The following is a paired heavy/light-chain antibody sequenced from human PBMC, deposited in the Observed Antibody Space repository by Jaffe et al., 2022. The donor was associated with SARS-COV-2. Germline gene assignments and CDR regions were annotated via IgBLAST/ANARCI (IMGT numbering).Heavy chain of an antibody. CDR2: INTNTGNP. CDR1: GYTFTSYA. D-gene: IGHD1-7*01. J-gene: IGHJ6*02. V-gene: IGHV7-4-1*02. Sequence: QVQLVQSGSELKKPGASVKVSCKASGYTFTSYAMNWVRQAPGQGLEWMGWINTNTGNPTYAQGFTGRFVFSLDTSVSTAYLQISSLKAEDTAVYYCARDSDTPRGWNYGFYYYGMDVWGQGTTVTVSS. CDR3: ARDSDTPRGWNYGFYYYGMDV.
Light chain of an antibody. V-gene: IGKV3-20*01. CDR3: QQYGSSPRVT. Sequence: EIVLTQSPGTLSLSPGERATLSCRASQSVSSSYLAWYQQKPGQAPRLLIYGASSRATGIPDRFSGSGSGTDFTLTISRLEPEDFAVYYCQQYGSSPRVTFGPGTKVDIK. CDR1: QSVSSSY. CDR2: GAS. J-gene: IGKJ3*01.